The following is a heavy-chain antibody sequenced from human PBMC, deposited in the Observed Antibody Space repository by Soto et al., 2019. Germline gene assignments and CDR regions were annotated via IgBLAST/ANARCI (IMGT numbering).Heavy chain of an antibody. CDR1: GGSISSSSYY. D-gene: IGHD6-19*01. V-gene: IGHV4-39*01. J-gene: IGHJ5*02. CDR2: IYYSGSI. Sequence: SETLSLTCSVSGGSISSSSYYWGWIRQPPGKGLEWIGSIYYSGSIYYNPSLKSRVTISVDASKNQFSLKLSSVTAAETAVYYCARQSSGWYNWFDPWGQGTLVTVSS. CDR3: ARQSSGWYNWFDP.